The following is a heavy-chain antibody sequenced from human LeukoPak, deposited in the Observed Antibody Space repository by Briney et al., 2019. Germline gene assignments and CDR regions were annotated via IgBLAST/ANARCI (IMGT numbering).Heavy chain of an antibody. Sequence: GGTLTLSCAASGFTFSSYCMQWVRHAPGKGRVWVSHINSDGSSTTYAGSGKGRFTLSRDNAKTTPYLQMNTLRGEDTAVHYRANYGGHSPYWGKGPLVPVSS. V-gene: IGHV3-74*01. D-gene: IGHD2-21*02. CDR2: INSDGSST. J-gene: IGHJ4*02. CDR3: ANYGGHSPY. CDR1: GFTFSSYC.